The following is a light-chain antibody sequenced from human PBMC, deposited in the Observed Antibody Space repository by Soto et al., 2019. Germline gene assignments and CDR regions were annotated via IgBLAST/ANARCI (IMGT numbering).Light chain of an antibody. Sequence: DIQMTQSPSTLSASVGDRVTITCRASQSISSWLAWYQQKPGKAPKLLIYKASSLESGVPSRFSGSGSGTEFPLTISSLQPDDFATYCCQQYNSYPPCGNGTQLNI. CDR3: QQYNSYPP. V-gene: IGKV1-5*03. CDR2: KAS. J-gene: IGKJ5*01. CDR1: QSISSW.